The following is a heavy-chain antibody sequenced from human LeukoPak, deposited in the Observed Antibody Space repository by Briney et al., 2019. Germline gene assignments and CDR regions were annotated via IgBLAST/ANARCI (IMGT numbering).Heavy chain of an antibody. CDR2: ISWNSGSI. CDR3: AKDTAAAGTDAFDI. V-gene: IGHV3-9*03. Sequence: PGGSLRLSCAASGFTFDDYAMHWVRQAPEKGLEWVSGISWNSGSIGYADSVRGRFTISGDNAKNSLYLQMNSLRAEDMALYYCAKDTAAAGTDAFDIWGQGTMVTVSS. CDR1: GFTFDDYA. D-gene: IGHD6-13*01. J-gene: IGHJ3*02.